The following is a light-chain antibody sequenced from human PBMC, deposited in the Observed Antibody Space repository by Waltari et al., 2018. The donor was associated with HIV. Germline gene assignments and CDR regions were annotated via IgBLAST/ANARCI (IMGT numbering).Light chain of an antibody. CDR1: QDINGR. V-gene: IGKV1-8*01. J-gene: IGKJ4*01. Sequence: IRMTQSPPPFSASTGDRVTVSSRASQDINGRLVWYQQKPGKAPKLLVHGASTLQSGVPSRFNGSGSGTDFTLTISCLQSEDYATYYCQQYYRYPLTFGGGTQVEI. CDR2: GAS. CDR3: QQYYRYPLT.